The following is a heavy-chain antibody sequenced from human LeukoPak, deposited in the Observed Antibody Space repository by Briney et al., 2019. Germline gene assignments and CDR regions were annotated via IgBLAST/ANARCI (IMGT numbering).Heavy chain of an antibody. Sequence: PSETLSLTCTVSGGSISSYYWSWIRQPPGKGLELIGYIYYSGSTNYNPSLKSRVTISVDTSKNQFSLKLSSVTAADTAVYYCARWNLDFDYWGQGTLVTVSS. CDR2: IYYSGST. V-gene: IGHV4-59*01. CDR1: GGSISSYY. D-gene: IGHD1-1*01. J-gene: IGHJ4*02. CDR3: ARWNLDFDY.